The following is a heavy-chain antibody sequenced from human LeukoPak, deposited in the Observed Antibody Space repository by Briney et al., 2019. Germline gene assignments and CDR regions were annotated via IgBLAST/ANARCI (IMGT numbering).Heavy chain of an antibody. D-gene: IGHD1-26*01. CDR2: MYYSGST. J-gene: IGHJ4*02. V-gene: IGHV4-39*01. Sequence: SETLSLTCTVSGVSIRSSSFYWGWIRQPPGKGLEWIGSMYYSGSTYYRPSLKRRLTVSLGTCKNQFSLRPSSVTAADTAVYYCARGLRWDLTISGASTFDYWGQGTLVTVSS. CDR3: ARGLRWDLTISGASTFDY. CDR1: GVSIRSSSFY.